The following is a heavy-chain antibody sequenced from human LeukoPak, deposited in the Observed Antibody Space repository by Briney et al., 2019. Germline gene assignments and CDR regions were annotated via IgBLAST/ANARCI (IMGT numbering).Heavy chain of an antibody. D-gene: IGHD6-13*01. CDR3: VRRVVAAAGTGAFDI. Sequence: SQTLSLTCAISGDSVSSNSAAWNWIRQSPSRGLEWLGRTYYRSKWYNDYAVSVKSRITINPGTSKNQFSLQLNSVTPEDTAVYYCVRRVVAAAGTGAFDIWGQGTMVTVSS. CDR2: TYYRSKWYN. J-gene: IGHJ3*02. V-gene: IGHV6-1*01. CDR1: GDSVSSNSAA.